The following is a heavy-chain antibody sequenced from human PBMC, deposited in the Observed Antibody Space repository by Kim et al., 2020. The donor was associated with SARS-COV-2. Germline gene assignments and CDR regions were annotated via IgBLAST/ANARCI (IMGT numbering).Heavy chain of an antibody. V-gene: IGHV3-30*04. Sequence: GGSLRLSCAASGFTFSSYAMHWVRQASGKGLEWVAVISYGGSNKYYADSVKGRFTISRDNSKNTLYLQMNSLRAEDTAVYYCARGEVEYRYGYTAHYYYYGMDVWGQGTTVTVSS. CDR3: ARGEVEYRYGYTAHYYYYGMDV. CDR1: GFTFSSYA. D-gene: IGHD5-18*01. CDR2: ISYGGSNK. J-gene: IGHJ6*02.